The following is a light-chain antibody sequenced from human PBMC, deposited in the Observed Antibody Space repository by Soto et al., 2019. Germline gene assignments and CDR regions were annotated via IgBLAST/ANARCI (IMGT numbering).Light chain of an antibody. CDR1: QSVRSSY. CDR2: EAS. V-gene: IGKV3-20*01. Sequence: IVMTQSPATLSVSPGERATLSCRASQSVRSSYVAWYQQKPGQAPRLLIYEASIRAIVIPDRFSGSGSGTDFTLTISRLEPEDFAVYHCQQYGSSPPTFGQGSKVEIK. J-gene: IGKJ1*01. CDR3: QQYGSSPPT.